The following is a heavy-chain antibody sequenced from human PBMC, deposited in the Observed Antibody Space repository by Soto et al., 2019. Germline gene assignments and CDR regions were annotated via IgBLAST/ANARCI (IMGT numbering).Heavy chain of an antibody. CDR2: IIPIFGTT. CDR3: ARRGPDSSGHYYRLRAFAI. CDR1: GGTFSSYA. J-gene: IGHJ3*02. D-gene: IGHD3-22*01. V-gene: IGHV1-69*12. Sequence: QVQLVQSGAEVKKPGSSMKVSCTASGGTFSSYAISWVRQAPGQGLEWMGEIIPIFGTTNYAQKFQGRLTITADESTSPAYMELSSLRSDDTGVDFWARRGPDSSGHYYRLRAFAIWGQGTMVTVSS.